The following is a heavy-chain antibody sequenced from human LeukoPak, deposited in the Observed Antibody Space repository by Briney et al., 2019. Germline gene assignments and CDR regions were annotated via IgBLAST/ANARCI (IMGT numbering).Heavy chain of an antibody. CDR3: ARDLGRGY. D-gene: IGHD3-10*01. J-gene: IGHJ4*02. V-gene: IGHV3-30*02. CDR1: GFSFIHFD. CDR2: IRYDETNK. Sequence: GGSLRLSCAASGFSFIHFDMHWVRQAPGKGLEWVAIIRYDETNKDYADSVKGRFTISRDNAKNSLYLQMNSLRAEDTAVYYCARDLGRGYWGQGTLVTVSS.